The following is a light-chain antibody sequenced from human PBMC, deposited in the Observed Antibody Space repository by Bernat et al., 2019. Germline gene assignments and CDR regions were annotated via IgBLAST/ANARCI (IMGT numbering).Light chain of an antibody. Sequence: QSALTQPPSASGSPGQSVTISFTGTSIDVGGYNYVSWYQQHPGQAPKLMISEVTNRPSGVPDRFSGSKSGNTASLTVFGLQAEDEADYYCSSYEGNSLVFGGGTKVTVL. CDR1: SIDVGGYNY. J-gene: IGLJ3*02. V-gene: IGLV2-8*01. CDR2: EVT. CDR3: SSYEGNSLV.